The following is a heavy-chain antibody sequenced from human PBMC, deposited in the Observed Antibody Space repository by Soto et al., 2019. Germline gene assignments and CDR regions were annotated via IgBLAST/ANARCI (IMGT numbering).Heavy chain of an antibody. J-gene: IGHJ6*03. D-gene: IGHD2-21*02. V-gene: IGHV4-39*01. CDR2: IYYSGST. CDR3: ARQRTSVVTQAYFDV. Sequence: SETQSLPCTVTGDSISSRSYYWGWIRQPRGKGLEWIGSIYYSGSTYNNPSLRSRVSMSIDTSKDQCSLKLKSVPAADTALYLCARQRTSVVTQAYFDVSGTVSMVTVAS. CDR1: GDSISSRSYY.